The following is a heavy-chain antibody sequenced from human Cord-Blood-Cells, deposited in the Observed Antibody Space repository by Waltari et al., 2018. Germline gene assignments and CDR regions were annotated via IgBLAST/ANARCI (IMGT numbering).Heavy chain of an antibody. J-gene: IGHJ4*02. Sequence: EVQLVASGGGLVKPGVSLRLSCAASGVTFCNAWLSWVRQSPGKGLEWVGRIKSKTDGGTTDYAAPVKGRFTISRDDSKNTLYLQMNSLKTEDTAVYYCTTRSGYDYNYWGQGTLVTVSS. D-gene: IGHD5-12*01. CDR1: GVTFCNAW. CDR3: TTRSGYDYNY. V-gene: IGHV3-15*01. CDR2: IKSKTDGGTT.